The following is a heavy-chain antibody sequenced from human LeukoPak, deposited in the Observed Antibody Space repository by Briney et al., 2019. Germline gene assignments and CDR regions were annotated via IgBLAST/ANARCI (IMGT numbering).Heavy chain of an antibody. V-gene: IGHV3-74*01. CDR1: GFTFSSYW. Sequence: GGSLRLSCAASGFTFSSYWMHWVRQAPGQGLMWVSRIKSDGSETSYADSVKGRFTISRDNARNTLYLQMNSLRPEDTAIYYCASDRVFYGLDVWGQGTTVTVSS. CDR3: ASDRVFYGLDV. CDR2: IKSDGSET. J-gene: IGHJ6*02.